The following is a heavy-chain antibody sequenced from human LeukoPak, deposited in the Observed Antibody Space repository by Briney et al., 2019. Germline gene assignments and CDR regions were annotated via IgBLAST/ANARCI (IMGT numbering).Heavy chain of an antibody. CDR3: ARGGPPGYYYDYYMDV. CDR2: IYYSGST. V-gene: IGHV4-59*01. CDR1: GGSISSYY. J-gene: IGHJ6*03. Sequence: SETLSLTCTVPGGSISSYYWSWIRQTPGKGLEWIGYIYYSGSTNFNPSLKSRVTISVDTSKNQFSLKMSSVTAADTAVYFCARGGPPGYYYDYYMDVWGKGTTVTIS.